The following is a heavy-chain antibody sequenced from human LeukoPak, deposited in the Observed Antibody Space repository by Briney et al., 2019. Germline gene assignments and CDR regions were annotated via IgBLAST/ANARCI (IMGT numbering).Heavy chain of an antibody. Sequence: PGGSLRLSCAASGFTVSSNYMSWVRQAPGKGLEWVSVIYSGGSTYYADSVKGRFTISRDNSKNTLYLQMNSLRAEDTAVYYCAREPPGSGWYTYFDNWGQGTLVTVSS. CDR1: GFTVSSNY. J-gene: IGHJ4*02. CDR3: AREPPGSGWYTYFDN. D-gene: IGHD6-19*01. V-gene: IGHV3-53*01. CDR2: IYSGGST.